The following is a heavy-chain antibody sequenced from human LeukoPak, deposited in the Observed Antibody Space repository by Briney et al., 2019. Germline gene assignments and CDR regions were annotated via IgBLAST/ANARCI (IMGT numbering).Heavy chain of an antibody. CDR3: AREILWFGELAYNWFDP. Sequence: SETLSLTCAVYGGSFSGYYWSWIRQPPGKGLEWIGETNHSGSTNYNPSLKSRVTISVDTSKNQFSLKLSSVTAADTAVYYCAREILWFGELAYNWFDPWGQGTLVTVSS. V-gene: IGHV4-34*01. CDR2: TNHSGST. D-gene: IGHD3-10*01. J-gene: IGHJ5*02. CDR1: GGSFSGYY.